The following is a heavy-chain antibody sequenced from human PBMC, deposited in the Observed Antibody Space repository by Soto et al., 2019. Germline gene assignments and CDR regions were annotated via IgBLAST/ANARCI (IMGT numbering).Heavy chain of an antibody. J-gene: IGHJ4*02. Sequence: PGGSLRLSCEASRFTFSDYSMNWVRQAPGKGLEWVSSISPSSSYIHYADSVKGRFIISRDDAKSALFLQMNSLRAEDTAVYYCATLIKTYYDDSSGYSQDYWGQGTLVTVSS. D-gene: IGHD3-22*01. CDR1: RFTFSDYS. CDR2: ISPSSSYI. V-gene: IGHV3-21*01. CDR3: ATLIKTYYDDSSGYSQDY.